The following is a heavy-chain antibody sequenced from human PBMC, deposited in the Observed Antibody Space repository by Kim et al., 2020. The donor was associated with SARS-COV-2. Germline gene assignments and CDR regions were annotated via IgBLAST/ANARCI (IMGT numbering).Heavy chain of an antibody. V-gene: IGHV5-51*01. Sequence: YSPSLQGQVTISADKSISTAYLQWSSLKASDTAMYYCARQGSSWAHDAFDIWGQGTMVTVSS. D-gene: IGHD6-13*01. CDR3: ARQGSSWAHDAFDI. J-gene: IGHJ3*02.